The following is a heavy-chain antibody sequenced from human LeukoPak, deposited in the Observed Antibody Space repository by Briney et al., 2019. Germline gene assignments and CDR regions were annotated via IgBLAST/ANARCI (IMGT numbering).Heavy chain of an antibody. CDR2: TSGDNTKA. CDR1: GFGLTDYG. CDR3: ARAFDQVWGRARRLDY. V-gene: IGHV1-18*01. J-gene: IGHJ4*02. D-gene: IGHD3-16*01. Sequence: ASVKVSCKASGFGLTDYGISWVRQAPGQGLEWVGWTSGDNTKANNAQKFQDRVFFTTDTSTSTAYMDLKSLSSDDSAAYYCARAFDQVWGRARRLDYWGQGTLVTVSS.